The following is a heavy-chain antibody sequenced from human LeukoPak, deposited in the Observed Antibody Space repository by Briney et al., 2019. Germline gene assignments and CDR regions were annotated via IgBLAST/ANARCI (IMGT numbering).Heavy chain of an antibody. Sequence: PSETLSLTCTVSGGSISSSSYYWGRIRQPPGKGLEWIGSIYYSGSTYYNPSLKSRVTISVDTSKNQFSLRLSSVTAADTAVYYCAMVRGVSWRGAFDYWGQGTLVTVSS. D-gene: IGHD3-10*01. J-gene: IGHJ4*02. V-gene: IGHV4-39*07. CDR1: GGSISSSSYY. CDR3: AMVRGVSWRGAFDY. CDR2: IYYSGST.